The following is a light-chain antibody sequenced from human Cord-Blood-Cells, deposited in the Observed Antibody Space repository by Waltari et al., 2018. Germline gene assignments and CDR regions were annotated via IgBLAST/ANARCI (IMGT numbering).Light chain of an antibody. CDR2: AAS. V-gene: IGKV1-39*01. Sequence: DIQMTQSPSSLSASVGDRVTITCRASQSISSYLNWYQPKPGKAPKLLIYAASSLKSGVPSRFSGSESGTDFTLTISSRQPEDFATYYCQQSYSTPLTFGGGTKVEIK. J-gene: IGKJ4*01. CDR1: QSISSY. CDR3: QQSYSTPLT.